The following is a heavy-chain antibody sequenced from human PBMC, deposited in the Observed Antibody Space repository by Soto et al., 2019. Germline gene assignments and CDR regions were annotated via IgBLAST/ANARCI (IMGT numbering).Heavy chain of an antibody. J-gene: IGHJ5*02. D-gene: IGHD2-2*01. Sequence: GEPLKICCPGFGYPFPTIGISWVRQMTGHCLKWMGRIDPGDTYATYSPAFQGHVTISADKATSTAYLQWSSLKASDTAMYCCARIYCTTTTCDSWFDPWGQGTPVTVYS. V-gene: IGHV5-10-1*01. CDR1: GYPFPTIG. CDR3: ARIYCTTTTCDSWFDP. CDR2: IDPGDTYA.